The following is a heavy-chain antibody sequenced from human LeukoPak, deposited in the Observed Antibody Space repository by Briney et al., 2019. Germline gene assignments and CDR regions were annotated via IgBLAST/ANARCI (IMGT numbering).Heavy chain of an antibody. Sequence: SETLSLTCTVSGCSISSYYWSWIRQPPGKGLEWIGYIYYSGSTNYNPSLKSRATISVDTSKNQFSLKLSSVTAADTAVYYCARVATYCSSSSCSRLDWFDPWGQGTLVTVSS. V-gene: IGHV4-59*01. J-gene: IGHJ5*02. CDR2: IYYSGST. CDR3: ARVATYCSSSSCSRLDWFDP. CDR1: GCSISSYY. D-gene: IGHD2-2*01.